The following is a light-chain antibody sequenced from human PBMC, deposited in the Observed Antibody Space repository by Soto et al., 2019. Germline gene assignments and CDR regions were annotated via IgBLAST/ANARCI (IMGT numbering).Light chain of an antibody. CDR2: EVN. CDR1: STDVGTYNY. Sequence: QSALTQPPSASGSPGQSITISCTGTSTDVGTYNYVSWYQQHPGKAPKLMIYEVNHRPSGVPDRFSGSKSGNTASLTVSGVQAEDEADYYCSSYAGSNKMIFGGGTKLTVL. J-gene: IGLJ2*01. CDR3: SSYAGSNKMI. V-gene: IGLV2-8*01.